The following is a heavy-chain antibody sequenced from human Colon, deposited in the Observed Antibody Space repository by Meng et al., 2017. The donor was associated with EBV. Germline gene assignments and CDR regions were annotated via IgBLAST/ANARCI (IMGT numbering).Heavy chain of an antibody. CDR2: IYYSGST. J-gene: IGHJ4*02. Sequence: QGELQEARPGLVKPSQTLSLTCTVSGGSVSSGGYYWTWIRQHPGKGLEWFGHIYYSGSTFYNPSLKRRVIISIDTSKNQFSLNLRSVTAADTAVYYCARVSSGWDYFDYWGQGTLVTVSS. CDR1: GGSVSSGGYY. V-gene: IGHV4-31*03. CDR3: ARVSSGWDYFDY. D-gene: IGHD6-19*01.